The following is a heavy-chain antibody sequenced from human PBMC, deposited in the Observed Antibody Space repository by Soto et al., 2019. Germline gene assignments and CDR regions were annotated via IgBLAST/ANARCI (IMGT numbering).Heavy chain of an antibody. J-gene: IGHJ5*02. Sequence: GGSLRLSCAASGFTFSDYYMSWIRQAPGKGLEWVSYISSSGSTIYYADSVKGRFTISRDNAKNSLYLQMNSLRAEDTAVYYCARAFTMVRGEYNWFDPWGQGTLVTVSS. CDR3: ARAFTMVRGEYNWFDP. CDR2: ISSSGSTI. CDR1: GFTFSDYY. V-gene: IGHV3-11*01. D-gene: IGHD3-10*01.